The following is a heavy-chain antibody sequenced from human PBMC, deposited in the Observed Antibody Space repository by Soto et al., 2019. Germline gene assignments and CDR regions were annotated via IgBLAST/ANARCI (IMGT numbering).Heavy chain of an antibody. J-gene: IGHJ5*02. CDR1: GFTFSSYA. CDR3: ARSSGDYNNWFDP. V-gene: IGHV3-30-3*01. D-gene: IGHD4-17*01. Sequence: QVQLVESGGGVVQPGRSLRLSCAASGFTFSSYAMHWVRQAPGKGLEWVAVISYDGSNKYYADSVKGRFTISRDNSKNTLYLQMNSLRAEDTAVYYCARSSGDYNNWFDPWGQGTLVTVSS. CDR2: ISYDGSNK.